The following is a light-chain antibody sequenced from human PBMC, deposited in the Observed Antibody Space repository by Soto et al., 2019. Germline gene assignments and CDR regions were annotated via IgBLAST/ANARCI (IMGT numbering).Light chain of an antibody. CDR3: QQYENLPT. J-gene: IGKJ5*01. Sequence: IQMTHSPGSLSASVVNRVTITCRESQDISDDVGWYQQTPGKAPKLLIYDASNLEAGVPSRFRGSGSGTDFTFTISRLQPEDIATYYCQQYENLPTFGQGTRLEIK. V-gene: IGKV1-33*01. CDR1: QDISDD. CDR2: DAS.